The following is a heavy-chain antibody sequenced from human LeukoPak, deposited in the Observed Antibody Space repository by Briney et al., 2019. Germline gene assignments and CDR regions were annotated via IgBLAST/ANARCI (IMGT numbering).Heavy chain of an antibody. Sequence: GASVKVSCKASGGTFSSYAISWVRQAPGQGLEWMGWISAYNGNTNYAQKLQGRVTMTTDTSTSTAYMELRSLRSDDTAVYYCARDPALDYGDTDLYFDYWGQGTLVTVSS. CDR2: ISAYNGNT. V-gene: IGHV1-18*01. CDR1: GGTFSSYA. CDR3: ARDPALDYGDTDLYFDY. D-gene: IGHD4-17*01. J-gene: IGHJ4*02.